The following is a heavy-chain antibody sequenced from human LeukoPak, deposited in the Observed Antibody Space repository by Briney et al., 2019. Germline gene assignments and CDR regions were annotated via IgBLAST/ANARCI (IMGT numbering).Heavy chain of an antibody. CDR1: GFPLSSYS. Sequence: GGSLTLSCAASGFPLSSYSINWVRQAPGKGLEWVSYISSSSSNIYYLDSVQGRLTVSRDNDKNSLFLQIDSPRAEDTAVYYCVRVKGTYFDYWGQGTLVTVPS. CDR2: ISSSSSNI. D-gene: IGHD1-1*01. CDR3: VRVKGTYFDY. J-gene: IGHJ4*02. V-gene: IGHV3-48*01.